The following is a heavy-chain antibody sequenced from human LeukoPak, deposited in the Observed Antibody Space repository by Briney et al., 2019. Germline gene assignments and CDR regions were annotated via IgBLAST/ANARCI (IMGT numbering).Heavy chain of an antibody. V-gene: IGHV1-24*01. D-gene: IGHD6-19*01. J-gene: IGHJ5*02. CDR1: GYTLTELS. CDR3: ATPPPQVAGTWSGWFDP. Sequence: ASVKVSCKVSGYTLTELSMHWGRQAPGKGLEWMGGFDPEDGETIYAQKFQGRVTMTEDTSTDTAYMELSSLRSEDTAVYYCATPPPQVAGTWSGWFDPWGQGTLVTVSS. CDR2: FDPEDGET.